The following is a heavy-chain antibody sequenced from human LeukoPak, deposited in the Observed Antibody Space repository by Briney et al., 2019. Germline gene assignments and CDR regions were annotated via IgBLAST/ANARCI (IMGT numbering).Heavy chain of an antibody. Sequence: TPSETLSLTCTVSGGSISSSSYYWGWIRQPPGKGLEWIGSIYYSGSTYYNPSLKSRVTMSVDTSKNQFSLKLSSVTAVDTAVYYCARMVVVGHNWFDPWGQGTLVTVSS. CDR2: IYYSGST. CDR3: ARMVVVGHNWFDP. D-gene: IGHD3-22*01. V-gene: IGHV4-39*07. J-gene: IGHJ5*02. CDR1: GGSISSSSYY.